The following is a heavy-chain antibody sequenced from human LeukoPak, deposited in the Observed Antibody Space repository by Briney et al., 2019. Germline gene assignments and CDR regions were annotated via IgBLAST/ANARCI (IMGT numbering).Heavy chain of an antibody. CDR1: GYTFTSYY. V-gene: IGHV1-46*01. D-gene: IGHD3-10*01. CDR3: ARDSYGSGGY. Sequence: EASVKVSCKASGYTFTSYYMHWVRQAPGQGLEWMGIINPSGGSTSYAQKLQGRVTMTTDTSTSTAYMELRSLRSDDTAVYYCARDSYGSGGYWGQGTLVTVSS. J-gene: IGHJ4*02. CDR2: INPSGGST.